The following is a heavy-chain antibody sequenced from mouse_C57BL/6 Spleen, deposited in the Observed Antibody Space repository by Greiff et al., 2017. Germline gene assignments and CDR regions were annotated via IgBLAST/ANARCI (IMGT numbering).Heavy chain of an antibody. D-gene: IGHD2-12*01. J-gene: IGHJ4*01. CDR1: GYTFTSYW. CDR2: IQPNSGST. Sequence: VQLQQPGAELVKPGASVKLSCKASGYTFTSYWMHWVKQRPGQGLEWIGMIQPNSGSTNYNEKFKSKATLTVDKSSSTAYMQLSSLTSEDSAVYYCARYPYNYDVAVYAMDYWGQGTSVTVSS. V-gene: IGHV1-64*01. CDR3: ARYPYNYDVAVYAMDY.